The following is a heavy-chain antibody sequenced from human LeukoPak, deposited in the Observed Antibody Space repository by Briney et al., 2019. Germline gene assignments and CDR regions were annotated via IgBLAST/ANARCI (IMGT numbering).Heavy chain of an antibody. V-gene: IGHV3-23*01. D-gene: IGHD1-1*01. Sequence: PGGSLRLSCAASGFTFSSYAMSWVRQAPGKGLECVSVISRGGISYYADSVKGRFTISRDNSKNTLYLQMNSLRAEDTAVYYCSKKGQANDDGKPDWGQGTLVTVSS. CDR3: SKKGQANDDGKPD. CDR1: GFTFSSYA. J-gene: IGHJ4*02. CDR2: ISRGGIS.